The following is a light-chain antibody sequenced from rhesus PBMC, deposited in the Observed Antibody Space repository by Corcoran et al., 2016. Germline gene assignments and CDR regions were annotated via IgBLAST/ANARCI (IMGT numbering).Light chain of an antibody. J-gene: IGKJ2*01. CDR1: QGISSY. CDR2: DAT. Sequence: DIQLTQSPSSLSASVGDRVTITCRASQGISSYLAWYQQKSGKAPKLLIYDATNLQSGVPSRFSGSGSGTDFTLTISSLQPEDFATYYCQQRNSYPCSFGQGTKVEIK. CDR3: QQRNSYPCS. V-gene: IGKV1-38*01.